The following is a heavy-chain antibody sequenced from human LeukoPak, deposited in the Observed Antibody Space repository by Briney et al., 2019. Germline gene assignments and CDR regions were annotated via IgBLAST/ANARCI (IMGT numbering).Heavy chain of an antibody. Sequence: GGSLRLSCAASGFTFNNYNMNWVRQAPGKGLEWVSSISSSGDYIYYADSVKGRFTISRDNAKNSLYLQMSSLRAEDTAVYYCARQKYYYDSSGYGAFDYWGQGTLVTVSS. V-gene: IGHV3-21*01. J-gene: IGHJ4*02. CDR1: GFTFNNYN. D-gene: IGHD3-22*01. CDR2: ISSSGDYI. CDR3: ARQKYYYDSSGYGAFDY.